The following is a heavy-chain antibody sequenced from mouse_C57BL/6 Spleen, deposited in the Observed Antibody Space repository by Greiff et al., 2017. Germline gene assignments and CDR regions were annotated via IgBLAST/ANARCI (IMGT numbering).Heavy chain of an antibody. J-gene: IGHJ4*01. Sequence: QVHVKQPGAELVKPGASVKLSCKVSGYTFTSYWMQWVKQRPGQGLEWIGEIDPSDSYTNYNQKFKGKATLTVDTSSSTAYMQLSSLTSEDSAVYYCARKTAQATGGAMDYWGQGTSVTVSS. CDR1: GYTFTSYW. D-gene: IGHD3-2*02. CDR3: ARKTAQATGGAMDY. V-gene: IGHV1-50*01. CDR2: IDPSDSYT.